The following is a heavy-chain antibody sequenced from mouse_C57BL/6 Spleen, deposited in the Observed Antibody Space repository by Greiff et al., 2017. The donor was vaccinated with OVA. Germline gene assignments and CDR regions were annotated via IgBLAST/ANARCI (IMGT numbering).Heavy chain of an antibody. Sequence: VKLQQPGAELVKPGASVKLSCKASGYTFTSYWMQWVKQRPGQGLEWIGEIDPSDSYTNYNQKFKGKATLTVDTSSSTAYMQLSSLTSEDSAVYYCARYYGSSWVDYWGQGTTLTVSS. J-gene: IGHJ2*01. CDR1: GYTFTSYW. D-gene: IGHD1-1*01. CDR3: ARYYGSSWVDY. V-gene: IGHV1-50*01. CDR2: IDPSDSYT.